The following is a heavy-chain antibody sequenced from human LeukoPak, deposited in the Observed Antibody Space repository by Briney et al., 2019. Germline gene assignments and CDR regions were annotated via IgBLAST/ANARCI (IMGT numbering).Heavy chain of an antibody. CDR3: VREGSGSTHYMDV. CDR1: GFAFSNHD. CDR2: ITGSSNSI. Sequence: PGGPLRLSCATSGFAFSNHDMNWVRQAPGKGLEWVSSITGSSNSIDFADSVKGRFAISRDNAKNSLFLQMDSLRVEDTAVYYCVREGSGSTHYMDVWGKGTTVIASS. V-gene: IGHV3-21*01. J-gene: IGHJ6*03. D-gene: IGHD3-10*01.